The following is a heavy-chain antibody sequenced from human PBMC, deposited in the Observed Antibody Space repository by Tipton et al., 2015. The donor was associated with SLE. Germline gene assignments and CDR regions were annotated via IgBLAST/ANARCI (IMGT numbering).Heavy chain of an antibody. D-gene: IGHD3-3*01. Sequence: TLSLTCTVSGGSISSHYWSWIRQPPGKGLEWIGYIYYSGSTNYNSSLKSRVTISVDTSKNQFSLKLSSVTAADTAVYYCASVNFWSGYGDYWGQGTLVTVSS. CDR2: IYYSGST. V-gene: IGHV4-59*08. J-gene: IGHJ4*02. CDR1: GGSISSHY. CDR3: ASVNFWSGYGDY.